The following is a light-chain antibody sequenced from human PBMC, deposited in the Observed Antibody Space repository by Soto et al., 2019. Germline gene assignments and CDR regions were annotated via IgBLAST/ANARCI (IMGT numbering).Light chain of an antibody. CDR1: SSNIGKNS. V-gene: IGLV1-51*01. Sequence: QSVLTQPPSVSAAPGQKVTISCSGSSSNIGKNSVSWYQQLPGSAPKLLIYDDSKRPSGVPARFSGSKSDTSATLGITGLQTGDEADYFCATWDSSLTVLFGGGTKLTVL. CDR3: ATWDSSLTVL. J-gene: IGLJ2*01. CDR2: DDS.